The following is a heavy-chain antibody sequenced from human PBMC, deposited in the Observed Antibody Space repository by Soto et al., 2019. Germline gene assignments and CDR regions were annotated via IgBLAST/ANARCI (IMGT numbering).Heavy chain of an antibody. J-gene: IGHJ4*02. CDR1: GYSFTNSW. Sequence: GESLKISCKASGYSFTNSWIGWVRQMPGKGLEWMGIIYPGDSDTRYSPSFQGQVTLSADKSISTAYLQWSSLKASDTAMYYCARLIHYNILTGPYYFDYWGQGTLVTVSS. CDR2: IYPGDSDT. D-gene: IGHD3-9*01. CDR3: ARLIHYNILTGPYYFDY. V-gene: IGHV5-51*01.